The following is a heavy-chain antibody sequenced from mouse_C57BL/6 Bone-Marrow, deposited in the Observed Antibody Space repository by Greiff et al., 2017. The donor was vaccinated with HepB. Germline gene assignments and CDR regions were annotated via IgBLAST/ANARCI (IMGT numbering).Heavy chain of an antibody. CDR2: ISDGGSYT. CDR3: ARGYGNYGVAY. D-gene: IGHD2-1*01. V-gene: IGHV5-4*03. CDR1: GFTFSSYA. J-gene: IGHJ3*01. Sequence: EVKVVESGGGLVKPGGSLKLSCAASGFTFSSYAMSWVRQTPEKRLEWVATISDGGSYTYYPDNVKGRFTISRDNAKNNLYLQMSHLKSEDTAMYYCARGYGNYGVAYWGQGTLVTVSA.